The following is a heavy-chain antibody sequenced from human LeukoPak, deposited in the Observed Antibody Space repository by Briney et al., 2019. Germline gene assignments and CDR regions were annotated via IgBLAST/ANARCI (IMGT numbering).Heavy chain of an antibody. D-gene: IGHD3-3*01. CDR3: ARTYYDFWSGYLTDY. Sequence: GGSLRLSCAASGFTFSSYGMHWVRQAPGKGLEWVAVISYDGSNKYYADSVKGRFTISRDNSKNTLYLQMNSLRAEDTAVYYCARTYYDFWSGYLTDYWGQGTLVTVSS. CDR2: ISYDGSNK. J-gene: IGHJ4*02. V-gene: IGHV3-30*03. CDR1: GFTFSSYG.